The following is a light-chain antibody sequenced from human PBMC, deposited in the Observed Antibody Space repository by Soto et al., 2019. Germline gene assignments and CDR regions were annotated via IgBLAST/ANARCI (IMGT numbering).Light chain of an antibody. V-gene: IGLV1-40*01. CDR3: QSYDISLSGWV. J-gene: IGLJ3*02. CDR2: GNS. Sequence: QSVLTQPPSVSGAPGQRVTISCTGSSSNIGAGYDVHWFQLLPGTAPKLLIYGNSNRPSGVPDRFSGSKSGTSASLAITGLRPEDETDYYCQSYDISLSGWVFGGGTKLTVL. CDR1: SSNIGAGYD.